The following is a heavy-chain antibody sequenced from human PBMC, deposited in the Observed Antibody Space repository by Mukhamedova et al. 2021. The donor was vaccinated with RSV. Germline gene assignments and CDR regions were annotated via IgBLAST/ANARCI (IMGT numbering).Heavy chain of an antibody. CDR2: IYSGGST. V-gene: IGHV3-66*02. CDR3: ARVEAVAGNWAFDY. D-gene: IGHD6-19*01. J-gene: IGHJ4*02. Sequence: GLEWVSVIYSGGSTYYADSVKGRFTISRDNSKNTLYLQMNSLRAEDTAVYYCARVEAVAGNWAFDYWGQGTLVTVSS.